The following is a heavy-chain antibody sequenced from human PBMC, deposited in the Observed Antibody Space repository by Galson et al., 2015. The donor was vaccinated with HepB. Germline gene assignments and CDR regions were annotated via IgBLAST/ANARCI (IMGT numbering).Heavy chain of an antibody. CDR2: IWYDGSQK. D-gene: IGHD5-24*01. CDR1: GFTFSSYA. CDR3: AKIGDPGREIGPSEPDY. J-gene: IGHJ4*02. V-gene: IGHV3-33*06. Sequence: SLRLSCAASGFTFSSYAIHWVRQAPGKGLEWVAVIWYDGSQKYYTDSVKGRFTISRDDSKNTLYLQMNDLTGDDTAVYYCAKIGDPGREIGPSEPDYWGQGALVTVSS.